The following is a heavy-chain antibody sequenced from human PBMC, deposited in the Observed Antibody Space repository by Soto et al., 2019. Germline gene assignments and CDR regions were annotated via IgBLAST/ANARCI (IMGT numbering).Heavy chain of an antibody. J-gene: IGHJ4*02. CDR3: AKGPLGAGLYYFDY. CDR1: GFTFSSYG. V-gene: IGHV3-30*18. Sequence: QVQLVESGGGVVQPGRSLRLSCAASGFTFSSYGMHWVRQAPGKGLEWVAVISYDGSNKYYADSVKGRFTISRDNSKNTLYLQMNSLRAEDTAVYYCAKGPLGAGLYYFDYWGQGTLVTVSS. CDR2: ISYDGSNK. D-gene: IGHD1-26*01.